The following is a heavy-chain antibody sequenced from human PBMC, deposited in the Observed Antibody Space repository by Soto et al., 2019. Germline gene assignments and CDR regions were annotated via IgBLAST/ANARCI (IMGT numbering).Heavy chain of an antibody. CDR1: GFTFSSYA. J-gene: IGHJ4*02. V-gene: IGHV3-30-3*01. CDR3: ARMGIVLMVYAQAYCGGDCYSADD. Sequence: QVQLVESGGGVVQPGRSLRLSCAASGFTFSSYAMHWVRQAPGKGLEWVAVISYDGSNKYYADSVKGRFTISRDNSKNTLYLQMNSLRAEDTAVYYCARMGIVLMVYAQAYCGGDCYSADDWGQGTLVTVSS. CDR2: ISYDGSNK. D-gene: IGHD2-21*02.